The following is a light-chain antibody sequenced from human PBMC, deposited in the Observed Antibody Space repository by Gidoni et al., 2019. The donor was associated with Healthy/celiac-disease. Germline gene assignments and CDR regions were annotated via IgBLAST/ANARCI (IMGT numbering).Light chain of an antibody. CDR1: SPNIGAGYD. Sequence: QSVLTQPPSVSGAPGQRVTIPCTGSSPNIGAGYDVPWYQQLPGTAPKLLIHGNSNRPSGVPDRFSGSKSGTSASLAITGLQAEDEADYYCQSYDSSLSGHVVFGGGTKLTVL. CDR3: QSYDSSLSGHVV. V-gene: IGLV1-40*01. J-gene: IGLJ2*01. CDR2: GNS.